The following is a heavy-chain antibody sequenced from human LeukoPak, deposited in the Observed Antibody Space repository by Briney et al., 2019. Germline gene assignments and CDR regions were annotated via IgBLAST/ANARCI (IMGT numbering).Heavy chain of an antibody. D-gene: IGHD6-19*01. CDR3: VTWVVSPFDY. V-gene: IGHV4-34*01. CDR2: INHSGST. Sequence: SETLSLTCAVYGGSFSGYYWSWIRQPPGKGLEWIGEINHSGSTNYNPSLKSRVTISVDTSKNQFSLKLSSVTAADTAVYYCVTWVVSPFDYWGQGTLVTVSS. J-gene: IGHJ4*02. CDR1: GGSFSGYY.